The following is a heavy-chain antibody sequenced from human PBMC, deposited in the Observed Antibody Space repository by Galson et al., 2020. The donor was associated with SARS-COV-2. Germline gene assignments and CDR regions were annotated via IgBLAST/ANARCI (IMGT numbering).Heavy chain of an antibody. CDR3: ARNWEVDGYNDPAFDI. Sequence: SGPTLVKPTQPLTLTCTFSGFSLSTSGMCVSWIRQPPGKALEWLARIDWDDDKYYSPPLKTRLTISKDTSKNQVVLTMTNMDPVDTATYDCARNWEVDGYNDPAFDIWGQGTMVTVSS. CDR1: GFSLSTSGMC. D-gene: IGHD5-12*01. V-gene: IGHV2-70*11. CDR2: IDWDDDK. J-gene: IGHJ3*02.